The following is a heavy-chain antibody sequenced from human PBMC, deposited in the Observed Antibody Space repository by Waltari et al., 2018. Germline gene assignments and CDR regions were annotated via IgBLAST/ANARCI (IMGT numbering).Heavy chain of an antibody. CDR2: IYYSGST. Sequence: QVQLQESGPGLVKPSQTLSLTCTVSGCSISSGGYYWSWIRQHPGNGLEWIGYIYYSGSTYYNPSLKSRVTISVDTSKNQFSLKLSSVTAADTAVYYCGGTSSSGCCAFDPWGQGTLVTVSS. CDR3: GGTSSSGCCAFDP. CDR1: GCSISSGGYY. D-gene: IGHD3-22*01. J-gene: IGHJ5*02. V-gene: IGHV4-31*03.